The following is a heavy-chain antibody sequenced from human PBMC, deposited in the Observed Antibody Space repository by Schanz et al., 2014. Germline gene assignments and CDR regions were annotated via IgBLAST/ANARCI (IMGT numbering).Heavy chain of an antibody. CDR2: VHTGGRT. CDR1: GGSCYW. V-gene: IGHV3-53*01. CDR3: ASRLTVKAFGL. Sequence: VQLQQWGAGLLKPSETLSLTCAFSGGSCYWWTWVRQSPGKGLEFVSMVHTGGRTDYADSVKGRFTISRDNSKNAVFLQMNNLRTEDTAAYFCASRLTVKAFGLWGQGTMVTVS. J-gene: IGHJ3*01.